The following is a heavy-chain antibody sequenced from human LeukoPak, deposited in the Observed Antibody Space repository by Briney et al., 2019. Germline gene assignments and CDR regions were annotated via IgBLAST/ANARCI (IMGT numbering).Heavy chain of an antibody. D-gene: IGHD5-12*01. CDR2: ISYDGSKK. V-gene: IGHV3-30-3*01. CDR3: AREDSGYDPKDY. J-gene: IGHJ4*02. Sequence: GDSLRLSCAASGFTFSSYAMHWVRQAPGQGLEWVAVISYDGSKKYYADSVKGRFTISRDNSKNTLYLQMNSLRAEDTAVYYCAREDSGYDPKDYWGQGTLVTVSS. CDR1: GFTFSSYA.